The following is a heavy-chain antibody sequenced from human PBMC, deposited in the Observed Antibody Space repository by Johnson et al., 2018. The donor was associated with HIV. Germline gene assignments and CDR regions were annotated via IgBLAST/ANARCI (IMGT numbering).Heavy chain of an antibody. Sequence: VQLVESGGGLVQPGGSLTLSCAAPGFSVSSYYMTWVRQAPGKGLDWVSVISSGGDTYYADSVKGRFTISRDNSKNTLYLQMDNLRTADTAVYYCARDGVYSSPHDAFDIWGQGTMVTVSS. CDR3: ARDGVYSSPHDAFDI. V-gene: IGHV3-66*01. CDR2: ISSGGDT. J-gene: IGHJ3*02. CDR1: GFSVSSYY. D-gene: IGHD3-22*01.